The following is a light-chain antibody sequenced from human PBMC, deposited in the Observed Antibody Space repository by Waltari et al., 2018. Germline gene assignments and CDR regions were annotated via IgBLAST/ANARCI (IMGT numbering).Light chain of an antibody. CDR3: QHYHNWPPRYT. CDR2: GAS. CDR1: QSVSDN. Sequence: EIVMKQSPATLSVSPGEGATLSCRASQSVSDNLAWYQQKPGQAPRLLIYGASTRATNIPARFSGSGSGTEFTLTISSLQSEDFVVYYCQHYHNWPPRYTFGQGTKLEIK. V-gene: IGKV3-15*01. J-gene: IGKJ2*01.